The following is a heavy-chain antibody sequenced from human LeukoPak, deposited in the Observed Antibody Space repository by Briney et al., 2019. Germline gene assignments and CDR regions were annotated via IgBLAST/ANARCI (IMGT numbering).Heavy chain of an antibody. D-gene: IGHD6-25*01. CDR3: ARDPSSDSYYYYYYGMDV. J-gene: IGHJ6*02. CDR1: GFTFSDYY. Sequence: GGSLRLSCAASGFTFSDYYMSWIRQAPGKGLEWVSYISSSGSTIYYADSVKGRFTISRDNAKNSLYLQMNSLRAEDTAVYYCARDPSSDSYYYYYYGMDVWGQGTTVTVSS. V-gene: IGHV3-11*04. CDR2: ISSSGSTI.